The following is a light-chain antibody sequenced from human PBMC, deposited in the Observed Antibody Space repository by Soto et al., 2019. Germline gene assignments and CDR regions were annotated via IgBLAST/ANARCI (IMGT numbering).Light chain of an antibody. CDR1: ERLSSVY. Sequence: EIVLTQSPGTLSLSPGERATLSCRASERLSSVYLAWYQQRPGQPPRLLIYGASNRATGIPDRFSGSGSGTDFTIIINRLEPEDVAIYYCQQYGGSPRITFGQGTRLESK. CDR2: GAS. V-gene: IGKV3-20*01. J-gene: IGKJ5*01. CDR3: QQYGGSPRIT.